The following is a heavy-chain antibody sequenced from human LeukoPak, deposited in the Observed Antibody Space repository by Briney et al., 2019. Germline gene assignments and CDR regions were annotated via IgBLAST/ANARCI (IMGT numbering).Heavy chain of an antibody. CDR1: GGSISTYY. J-gene: IGHJ4*02. Sequence: SETLSLTCTVSGGSISTYYWSWIRQPPGKGLEWIGYINYSGNTNLNPALKSRVTISVDTSKNQLSLELSSVTAADTAVYYCARVGSYNFDYWGQGTLVTVSS. D-gene: IGHD1-26*01. CDR3: ARVGSYNFDY. CDR2: INYSGNT. V-gene: IGHV4-59*01.